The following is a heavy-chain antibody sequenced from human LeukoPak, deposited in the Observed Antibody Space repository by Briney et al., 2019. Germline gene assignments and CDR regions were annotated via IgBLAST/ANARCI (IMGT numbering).Heavy chain of an antibody. CDR1: GYTFISYG. CDR2: ISAYKGNT. J-gene: IGHJ3*02. D-gene: IGHD3-16*02. V-gene: IGHV1-18*01. CDR3: ARKSYVWGSYRSDDAFDI. Sequence: ASVKVSCKASGYTFISYGISWVRQAPGQGLEWMGWISAYKGNTNYAQKVQGRVTMTTDTSTSTAYMELRGLRSDDTAVYYCARKSYVWGSYRSDDAFDIWGQGTMVTVSS.